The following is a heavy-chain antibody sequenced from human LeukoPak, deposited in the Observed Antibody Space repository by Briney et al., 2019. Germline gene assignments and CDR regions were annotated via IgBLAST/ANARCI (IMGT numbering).Heavy chain of an antibody. J-gene: IGHJ4*02. CDR3: ARRKGRVYYFDY. V-gene: IGHV3-30-3*01. Sequence: GRSLRLSCAASGFTFSSYAMHWVRQAPGKGLEWVAVISYDGSNKYYADSVKGRFTISRDNSKNTLYLQMNSLRAEDTAVYYCARRKGRVYYFDYWDQGTLVTVSS. D-gene: IGHD6-13*01. CDR2: ISYDGSNK. CDR1: GFTFSSYA.